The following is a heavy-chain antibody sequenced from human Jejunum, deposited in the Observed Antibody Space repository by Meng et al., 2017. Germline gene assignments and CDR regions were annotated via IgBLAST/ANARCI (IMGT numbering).Heavy chain of an antibody. CDR1: GGSISSGDYH. V-gene: IGHV4-39*07. J-gene: IGHJ6*02. D-gene: IGHD3-10*02. Sequence: SETLSLTCTVAGGSISSGDYHWGWIRQPPGKGLEWTGSIYYSGTSFYSPSLKSRLTISIDTSKNQFSLKLTSVTAADTAVYYCARVSVRGFYGIDVWGQGIAVTVSS. CDR3: ARVSVRGFYGIDV. CDR2: IYYSGTS.